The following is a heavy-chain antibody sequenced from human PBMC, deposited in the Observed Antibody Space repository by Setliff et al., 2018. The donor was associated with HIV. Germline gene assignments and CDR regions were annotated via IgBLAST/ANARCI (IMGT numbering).Heavy chain of an antibody. CDR1: GGSFIGSSLQ. Sequence: PSETLSLTCTVSGGSFIGSSLQSTWIRQTPGKGLEWIADIAYSGTTMYTNYNPSLESRVIISEDTSRDQFFLKLTSVTADDTGIYYCARGPPFAYWGQGLLVTVSS. J-gene: IGHJ4*02. CDR3: ARGPPFAY. V-gene: IGHV4-39*07. CDR2: IAYSGTTMYT.